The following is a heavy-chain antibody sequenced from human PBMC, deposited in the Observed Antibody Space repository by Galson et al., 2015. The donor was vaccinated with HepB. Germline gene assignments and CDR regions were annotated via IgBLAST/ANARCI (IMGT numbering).Heavy chain of an antibody. CDR2: ISGSGGST. J-gene: IGHJ3*02. CDR3: AKDFEGDSYGLDAFDI. V-gene: IGHV3-23*01. D-gene: IGHD5-18*01. Sequence: SLRLSCAASGFTFSSYAMSWVRQAPGKGLEWVSAISGSGGSTYYADSVKGRFTISRDNSKNTLYLQMNSLRAEDTAVYYCAKDFEGDSYGLDAFDIWGQGTMVTVSS. CDR1: GFTFSSYA.